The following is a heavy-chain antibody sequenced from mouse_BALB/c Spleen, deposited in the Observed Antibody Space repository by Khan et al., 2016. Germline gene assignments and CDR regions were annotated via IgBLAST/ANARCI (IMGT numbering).Heavy chain of an antibody. CDR2: INPDSSTI. D-gene: IGHD1-2*01. CDR1: GFDFSRYW. Sequence: EVQLVESGGGLVQPGGSLKLSYAASGFDFSRYWMSWVRQAPGKGLEWIGEINPDSSTINYTPSLKDKFIISRDNAKNTLYLQMSKVRSEDTALYYCARLHYYGRFAYWGQGTLVTVSA. CDR3: ARLHYYGRFAY. J-gene: IGHJ3*01. V-gene: IGHV4-1*02.